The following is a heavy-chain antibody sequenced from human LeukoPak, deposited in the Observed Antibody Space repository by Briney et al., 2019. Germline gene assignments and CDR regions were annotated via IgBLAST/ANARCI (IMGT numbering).Heavy chain of an antibody. Sequence: GASVKVSCKASGGTFSSYAISWVRQAPGQGLEWMGGIIPIFGTANYAQKFQGRVTITADESTCTAYMELSSLRSEDTAVYYCARGLRITMIPTSFDYWGQGTLVTVSS. CDR1: GGTFSSYA. J-gene: IGHJ4*02. CDR2: IIPIFGTA. D-gene: IGHD3-22*01. CDR3: ARGLRITMIPTSFDY. V-gene: IGHV1-69*13.